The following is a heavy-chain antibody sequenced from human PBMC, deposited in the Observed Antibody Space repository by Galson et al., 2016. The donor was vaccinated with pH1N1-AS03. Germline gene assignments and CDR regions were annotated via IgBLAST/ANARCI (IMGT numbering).Heavy chain of an antibody. J-gene: IGHJ4*02. V-gene: IGHV3-11*03. CDR1: GFTLSDYY. D-gene: IGHD3-16*02. CDR2: ISSGSTYT. CDR3: ASAAYHTPGYHY. Sequence: SLRLSCAASGFTLSDYYMSWIRQAPGKGLEWVSYISSGSTYTNYADSVKGRFTISRDNGKNSVYLQMNSLRAADTAVYFCASAAYHTPGYHYWGQGALVTVSS.